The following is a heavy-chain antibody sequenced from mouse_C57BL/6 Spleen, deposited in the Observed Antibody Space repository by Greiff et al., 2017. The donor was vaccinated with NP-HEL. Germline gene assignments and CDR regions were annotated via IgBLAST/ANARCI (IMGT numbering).Heavy chain of an antibody. CDR3: ARGDDYDVFAY. Sequence: EVQLVESEGGLVQPGSSMKLSCTASGFTFSDYYMAWVRQVPEKGLEWVANINYDGSSTYYLDSLKSRFIISRDNAKNILYLQMSSLKSEDTATYYCARGDDYDVFAYWGQGTLVTVSA. D-gene: IGHD2-4*01. CDR2: INYDGSST. CDR1: GFTFSDYY. J-gene: IGHJ3*01. V-gene: IGHV5-16*01.